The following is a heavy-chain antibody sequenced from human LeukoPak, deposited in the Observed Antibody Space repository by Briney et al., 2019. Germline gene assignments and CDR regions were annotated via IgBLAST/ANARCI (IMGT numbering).Heavy chain of an antibody. Sequence: GGSLRLSCAASGFTFSSYAMSWVRQAPGKGLEWVSAISGSGGSAYYADSVKGRFTISRDNSKNTLYLQMNSLRAEDTAVYYCANDLRDFWTGYYFDYWGQGTLVTVSS. CDR2: ISGSGGSA. V-gene: IGHV3-23*01. CDR3: ANDLRDFWTGYYFDY. CDR1: GFTFSSYA. D-gene: IGHD3/OR15-3a*01. J-gene: IGHJ4*02.